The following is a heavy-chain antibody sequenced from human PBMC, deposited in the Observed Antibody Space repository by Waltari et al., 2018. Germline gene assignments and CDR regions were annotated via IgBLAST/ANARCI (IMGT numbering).Heavy chain of an antibody. CDR1: GGSFSGYY. CDR3: ARGGIVATLGYGMDV. J-gene: IGHJ6*02. D-gene: IGHD5-12*01. CDR2: INHSGST. Sequence: QVQLQQWGAGLLKPSETLSLTCAVYGGSFSGYYWSWIRQPPGKGLEWIGEINHSGSTNYNPSLKSRVTISVDTSKNQFSLKLSSVTAADTAVYYCARGGIVATLGYGMDVWGQGTTVTVSS. V-gene: IGHV4-34*01.